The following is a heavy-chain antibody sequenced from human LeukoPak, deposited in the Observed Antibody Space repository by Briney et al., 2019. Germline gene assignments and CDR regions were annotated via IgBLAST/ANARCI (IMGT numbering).Heavy chain of an antibody. CDR1: GGSISSSSYY. Sequence: PSETLSLTCTVSGGSISSSSYYWGWIRQPPGKGLEWIGSIYYSGSTYYNPSLKSRVTISVDTSKNQFSLKLSSVTAADTAVYYCARDPTYIVVVPAAIHYYYYMDVWGKGTTVTVSS. J-gene: IGHJ6*03. CDR3: ARDPTYIVVVPAAIHYYYYMDV. CDR2: IYYSGST. D-gene: IGHD2-2*01. V-gene: IGHV4-39*02.